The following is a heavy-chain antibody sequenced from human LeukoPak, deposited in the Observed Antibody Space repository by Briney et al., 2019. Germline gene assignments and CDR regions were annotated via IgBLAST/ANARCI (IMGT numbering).Heavy chain of an antibody. CDR1: GVSISSYY. CDR2: YYYSGNT. D-gene: IGHD6-13*01. CDR3: AREGSYSSSWYVMAFDY. Sequence: PSETLSLTCTVPGVSISSYYWSWIRQPPGKGLEWIGYYYYSGNTNYNPSLKSRVTISVDTSKNQFSLKLSSVTAADTAVYYCAREGSYSSSWYVMAFDYWGQGTLVTVSS. J-gene: IGHJ4*02. V-gene: IGHV4-59*12.